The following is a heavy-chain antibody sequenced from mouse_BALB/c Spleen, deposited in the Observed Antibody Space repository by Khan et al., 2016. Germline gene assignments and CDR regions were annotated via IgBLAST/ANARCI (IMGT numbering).Heavy chain of an antibody. CDR2: INPGTGST. D-gene: IGHD2-4*01. CDR3: ARAGDYDVGAFDS. J-gene: IGHJ2*01. CDR1: GYIFTSYW. Sequence: VQLQESGPELVRPGASVKLSCKTSGYIFTSYWIHWVKQRPGQGLEWIARINPGTGSTYYNEKLKGKATLTTDKSSNTAYRQLSRLKSKDSAVYFCARAGDYDVGAFDSWGQGTTLTVSS. V-gene: IGHV1S132*01.